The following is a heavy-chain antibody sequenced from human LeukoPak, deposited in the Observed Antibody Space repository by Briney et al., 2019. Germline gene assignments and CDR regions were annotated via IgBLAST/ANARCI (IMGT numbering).Heavy chain of an antibody. CDR3: ARVFVLRYFDPFDY. Sequence: ASVKVSCKASGYTFTSYGISWVRQAPGQGLEWMGWINPNSGGTNYAQKFQGRVTMTRDTSISTAYMELSRLRSDDTAVYYCARVFVLRYFDPFDYWGQGTLVTVSS. CDR1: GYTFTSYG. V-gene: IGHV1-2*02. D-gene: IGHD3-9*01. J-gene: IGHJ4*02. CDR2: INPNSGGT.